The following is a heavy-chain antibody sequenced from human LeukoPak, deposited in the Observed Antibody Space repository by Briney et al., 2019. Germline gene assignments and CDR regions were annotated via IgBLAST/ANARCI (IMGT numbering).Heavy chain of an antibody. J-gene: IGHJ3*02. V-gene: IGHV4-38-2*02. CDR2: IYHSGST. CDR3: ARWDPYDSSGFDAFDI. D-gene: IGHD3-22*01. CDR1: GYSISSGYY. Sequence: PSETLSLTCTVSGYSISSGYYWGWIRQPPGKGLEWIASIYHSGSTYYNPSLKSRVTISVDTSKNQFSLKLSSVTAADTAVYYCARWDPYDSSGFDAFDIWGQGTMVTVSS.